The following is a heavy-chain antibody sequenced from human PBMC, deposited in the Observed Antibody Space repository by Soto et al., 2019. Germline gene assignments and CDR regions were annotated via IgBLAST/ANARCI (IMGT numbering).Heavy chain of an antibody. CDR1: GYTFTSYA. CDR3: ATSSMSMIVVVTQGSFDY. CDR2: INAGNGNT. Sequence: ASVKVSCKASGYTFTSYAMHWVRQAPGQRLEWMGWINAGNGNTKYSQKFQGRVTMTEDTSTDTAYMELSSLRSEDTAVYYCATSSMSMIVVVTQGSFDYWGQGTLVTVSS. V-gene: IGHV1-3*01. J-gene: IGHJ4*02. D-gene: IGHD3-22*01.